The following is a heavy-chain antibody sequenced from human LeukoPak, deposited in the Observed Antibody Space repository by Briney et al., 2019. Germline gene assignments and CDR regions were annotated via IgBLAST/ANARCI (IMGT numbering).Heavy chain of an antibody. J-gene: IGHJ4*02. CDR1: GGSISSYY. D-gene: IGHD4-23*01. CDR3: ASRTVVTSSFDY. CDR2: IYYSGST. V-gene: IGHV4-39*01. Sequence: SETLSLTCTVSGGSISSYYWSWIRQPPGKGQEWIGSIYYSGSTYYNPSLKSRVTISVDTSKNQFSLKLSSVTAADTAVYYCASRTVVTSSFDYWGQGTLVTVSS.